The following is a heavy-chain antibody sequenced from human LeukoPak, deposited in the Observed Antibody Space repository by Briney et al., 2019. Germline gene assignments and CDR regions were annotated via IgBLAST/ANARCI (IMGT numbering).Heavy chain of an antibody. D-gene: IGHD6-19*01. CDR3: ARGSSGWYNWFDP. CDR2: IYTSGST. Sequence: SETLSLTCAVYGGSFSGYYWSWIRQPAGRGLEWIGRIYTSGSTNYNPSLKSRVTISVDTSKNQFSLKLSSVTAADTAVYYCARGSSGWYNWFDPWGQGTLVTVSS. V-gene: IGHV4-59*10. CDR1: GGSFSGYY. J-gene: IGHJ5*02.